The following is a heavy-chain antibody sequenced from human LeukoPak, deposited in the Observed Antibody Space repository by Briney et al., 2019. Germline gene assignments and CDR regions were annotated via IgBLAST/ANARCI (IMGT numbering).Heavy chain of an antibody. CDR2: ISSDSGHI. D-gene: IGHD4-23*01. V-gene: IGHV3-21*01. Sequence: PGGSLRLSCAAAGFTFTDYSMNWVRQAPGKGLEWVSTISSDSGHIYYADSVKGRFTISRDNAENSLYLQINSLRAEDTAVYYCARSDYGGNPDAFDIWGQGTMVTVSS. J-gene: IGHJ3*02. CDR3: ARSDYGGNPDAFDI. CDR1: GFTFTDYS.